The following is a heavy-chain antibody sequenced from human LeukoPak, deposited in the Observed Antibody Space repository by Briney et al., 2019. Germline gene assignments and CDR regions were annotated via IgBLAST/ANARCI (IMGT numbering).Heavy chain of an antibody. J-gene: IGHJ4*02. CDR2: INGDGSTL. D-gene: IGHD3-10*01. Sequence: GGSLRLSCAASRFTFSNYYMHWVRQAPGKGLVWVSHINGDGSTLGYAASVKGRFTISRDNSKNTLYLQMNSLRAEDTAVYYCAKDAVRSYGFDYWGQGTLVTVSS. CDR3: AKDAVRSYGFDY. V-gene: IGHV3-74*01. CDR1: RFTFSNYY.